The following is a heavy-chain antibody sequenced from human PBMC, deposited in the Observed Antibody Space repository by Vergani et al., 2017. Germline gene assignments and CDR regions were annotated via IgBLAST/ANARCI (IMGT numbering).Heavy chain of an antibody. CDR3: AIPVKYSSGWYFGLV. Sequence: QVQLVQSGAEVKKPGASVKVSCKVSGYTLTELSMHWVRQAPGKGLGWMGGFDPEDGETIYAQKFQGRVTMTEDTSTDTADMELSRLRSEDTALYYCAIPVKYSSGWYFGLVWGQGTLVTVSS. V-gene: IGHV1-24*01. CDR2: FDPEDGET. CDR1: GYTLTELS. D-gene: IGHD6-19*01. J-gene: IGHJ4*02.